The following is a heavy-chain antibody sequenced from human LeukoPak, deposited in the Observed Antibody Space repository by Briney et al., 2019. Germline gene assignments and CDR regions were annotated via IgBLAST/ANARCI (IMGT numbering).Heavy chain of an antibody. CDR3: ARDFYYQDAFDI. D-gene: IGHD1-26*01. Sequence: GGSLRLSCAASGFTVSSNYMSWVRQAPGKGLEWVSVIYSGGSTYYADSAKGRFTISRDNSKNTLYLQMNSQRAEDTAVYYCARDFYYQDAFDIWGQGTMVTVSS. V-gene: IGHV3-66*01. CDR2: IYSGGST. J-gene: IGHJ3*02. CDR1: GFTVSSNY.